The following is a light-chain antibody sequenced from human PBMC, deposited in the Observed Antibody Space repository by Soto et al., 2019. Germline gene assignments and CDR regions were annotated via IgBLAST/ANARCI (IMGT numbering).Light chain of an antibody. V-gene: IGKV3-15*01. CDR1: QSVTSN. CDR3: QQCDNWPWT. Sequence: EIVMTQSPATLSVSPGERATLSCRASQSVTSNLAWYQQKPGQAPWLLIYGASTRATDTPARFSGSGSGTEFTLIISSLQSEDFAVYYCQQCDNWPWTFGQGTKVEIK. CDR2: GAS. J-gene: IGKJ1*01.